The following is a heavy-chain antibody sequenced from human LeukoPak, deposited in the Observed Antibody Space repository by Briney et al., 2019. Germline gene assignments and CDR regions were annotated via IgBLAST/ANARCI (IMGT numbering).Heavy chain of an antibody. CDR3: ARVSAFYDFDY. Sequence: SETLSLTCAVYGGSFGGYYWSWIRQPPGKGLEWIGEINHSGSTNYNPSLKSRVTISVDTSKNQFSLKLSSVTAADTAVYYCARVSAFYDFDYWGQGTLVTVSS. CDR2: INHSGST. V-gene: IGHV4-34*01. CDR1: GGSFGGYY. J-gene: IGHJ4*02. D-gene: IGHD5/OR15-5a*01.